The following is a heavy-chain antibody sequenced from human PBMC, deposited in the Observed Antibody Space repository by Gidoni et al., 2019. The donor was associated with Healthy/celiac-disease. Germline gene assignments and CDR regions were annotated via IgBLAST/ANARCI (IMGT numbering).Heavy chain of an antibody. Sequence: QLQLVQSGAEVKKPGPSVKSSCQASGGTFSSYALSWVRQAPGQGLEWMGGIIPIFGTANYEQKFQGGVTITADESTSTAYMELSSMRSEDTAVYYCAKGPAAYYYGMDVWGQGTTVTVSS. V-gene: IGHV1-69*01. CDR2: IIPIFGTA. CDR1: GGTFSSYA. D-gene: IGHD2-15*01. J-gene: IGHJ6*02. CDR3: AKGPAAYYYGMDV.